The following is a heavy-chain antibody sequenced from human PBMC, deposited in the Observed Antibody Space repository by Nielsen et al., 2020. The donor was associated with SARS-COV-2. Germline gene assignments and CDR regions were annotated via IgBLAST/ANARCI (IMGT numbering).Heavy chain of an antibody. J-gene: IGHJ4*02. CDR3: ARDFENDSGDH. V-gene: IGHV4-39*07. CDR1: GGSISSSSYY. Sequence: SETLSLTCTVSGGSISSSSYYWGWIRQPPGKGLEWIGSIYYSGSTYYNPSLKSRVTISVDTSKNQFSLKLSSVTAADTAVYYCARDFENDSGDHWGQGTLVTVSS. CDR2: IYYSGST. D-gene: IGHD4-17*01.